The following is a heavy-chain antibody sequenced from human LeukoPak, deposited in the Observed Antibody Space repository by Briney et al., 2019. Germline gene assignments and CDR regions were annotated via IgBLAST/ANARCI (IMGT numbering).Heavy chain of an antibody. V-gene: IGHV3-7*01. J-gene: IGHJ4*02. Sequence: GGSLRLSCAASGLTFSNYAMHWVRQAPGKGLEWVANIRKDGREIYYVDSVKGRFTISRDNTKNSLYLQMDSLRAEDTAVYFCARDGDSWNDFDYWGQGTLVTVSS. D-gene: IGHD1-1*01. CDR2: IRKDGREI. CDR3: ARDGDSWNDFDY. CDR1: GLTFSNYA.